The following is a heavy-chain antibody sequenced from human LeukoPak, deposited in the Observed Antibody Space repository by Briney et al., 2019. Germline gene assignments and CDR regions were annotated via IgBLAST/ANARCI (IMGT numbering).Heavy chain of an antibody. CDR2: INPNSGGT. CDR1: GYTFTGYY. Sequence: ASVKVSCKASGYTFTGYYMHWVRQAPGQGLEWMGWINPNSGGTNYAQKFQGRVTMTRDTSICTAYMELSRLRSDDTAVYYCASDRYSSTPPRGYWGQGTLVTVSS. V-gene: IGHV1-2*02. D-gene: IGHD6-13*01. J-gene: IGHJ4*02. CDR3: ASDRYSSTPPRGY.